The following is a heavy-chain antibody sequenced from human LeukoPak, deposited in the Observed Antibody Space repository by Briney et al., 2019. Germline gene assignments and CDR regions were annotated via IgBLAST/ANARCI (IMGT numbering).Heavy chain of an antibody. V-gene: IGHV3-23*01. J-gene: IGHJ4*02. CDR2: ISGSGGST. D-gene: IGHD3-22*01. Sequence: GGSLRLSCAACGDSFRGSAMSWVRQAPGKGLEWVSAISGSGGSTYYADSVKGRFTISRDNSKNTLYLQMNSLRAEDTAVYYGPKIPEDVDSSGCYFDYFDYWGQGTLVTVSP. CDR3: PKIPEDVDSSGCYFDYFDY. CDR1: GDSFRGSA.